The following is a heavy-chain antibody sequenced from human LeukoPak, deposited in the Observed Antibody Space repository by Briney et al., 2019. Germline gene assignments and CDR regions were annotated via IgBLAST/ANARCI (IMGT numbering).Heavy chain of an antibody. CDR2: ISYDGSNK. CDR1: GFTFSSYA. Sequence: GGSLRLSCAASGFTFSSYAMHWVRQAPGKGLEWVAVISYDGSNKYYADSVKGRFTISRDNSKNTLYLQMNSLRAEDTAVYYCARDGGTIDYVWGNDAFDIWGQGTMVTVSS. V-gene: IGHV3-30*04. J-gene: IGHJ3*02. CDR3: ARDGGTIDYVWGNDAFDI. D-gene: IGHD3-16*01.